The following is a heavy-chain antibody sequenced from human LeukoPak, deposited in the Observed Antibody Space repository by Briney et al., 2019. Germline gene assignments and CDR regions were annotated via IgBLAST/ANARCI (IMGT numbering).Heavy chain of an antibody. CDR1: GFTFSGSA. Sequence: GGSLRLSCAASGFTFSGSALHWVRQASGRGLGWVGRIRSTANGYATAYAASVKGRFTISRDNAKNSLYLQMNSLRAEDTALYYCAKVRWEIKTGGDDAFDIWGQGTMVTVSS. V-gene: IGHV3-73*01. J-gene: IGHJ3*02. D-gene: IGHD1-14*01. CDR3: AKVRWEIKTGGDDAFDI. CDR2: IRSTANGYAT.